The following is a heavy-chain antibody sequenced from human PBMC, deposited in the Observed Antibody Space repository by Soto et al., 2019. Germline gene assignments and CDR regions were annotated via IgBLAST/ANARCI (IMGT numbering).Heavy chain of an antibody. V-gene: IGHV4-34*01. Sequence: QVQLQQWGAGLLKPSETLSLTCAVYGGSFSGYYWSWIRQPPGKGLEWIGEINHSGSTNYNPSLKSRVTISVDTSKNQFSLKLSSVTAADTAVYYCARVRGVRRVYIVVTIYEGHYFDYWGQGTLVTVSS. CDR1: GGSFSGYY. CDR3: ARVRGVRRVYIVVTIYEGHYFDY. D-gene: IGHD5-12*01. J-gene: IGHJ4*02. CDR2: INHSGST.